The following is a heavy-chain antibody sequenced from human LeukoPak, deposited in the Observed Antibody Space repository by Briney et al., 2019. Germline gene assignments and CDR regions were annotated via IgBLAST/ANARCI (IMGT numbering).Heavy chain of an antibody. J-gene: IGHJ4*02. D-gene: IGHD6-13*01. CDR3: AKDEAAAGVDFDY. V-gene: IGHV3-48*04. CDR1: GFTFSSYS. Sequence: PGGSLRLSCAASGFTFSSYSMNWVRQAPGKGLEWVSYISSSSSTIYYADSVKGRFTISRDNAKNSLYLQMNSLRAEDTAVYYCAKDEAAAGVDFDYWGQGALVTVSS. CDR2: ISSSSSTI.